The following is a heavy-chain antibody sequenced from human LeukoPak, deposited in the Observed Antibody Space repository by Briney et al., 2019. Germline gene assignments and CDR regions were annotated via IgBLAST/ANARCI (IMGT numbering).Heavy chain of an antibody. J-gene: IGHJ3*02. V-gene: IGHV3-30*14. CDR3: ARGGSYLSAFDI. Sequence: GGSLRLSCAASGFTFSSYVMRWVRQAPGKGLEWVAIISYDGSNEYYADAVKGRFTISRDNSKNTLYLQMNSLRAEDTAVYYCARGGSYLSAFDIWGQGTMVTVSS. CDR2: ISYDGSNE. CDR1: GFTFSSYV. D-gene: IGHD1-26*01.